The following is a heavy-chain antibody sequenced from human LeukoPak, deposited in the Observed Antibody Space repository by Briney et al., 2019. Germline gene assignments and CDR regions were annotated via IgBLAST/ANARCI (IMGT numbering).Heavy chain of an antibody. CDR1: GFTFSSYA. CDR2: ITASGGNT. D-gene: IGHD5-18*01. V-gene: IGHV3-23*01. CDR3: AKGNGYSYGRYYFDY. J-gene: IGHJ4*02. Sequence: HPGGSLILSCAASGFTFSSYAMGWVRQAPGKGLEWVSAITASGGNTYYADSVKGRFTISRDNSKNTLYLQVNSLRAEDTAVYYCAKGNGYSYGRYYFDYWGQGTLVTVSS.